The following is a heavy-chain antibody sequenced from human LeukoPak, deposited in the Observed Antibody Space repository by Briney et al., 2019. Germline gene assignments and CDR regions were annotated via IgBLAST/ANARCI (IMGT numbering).Heavy chain of an antibody. CDR2: ISYDGSNK. CDR1: GFTFSSYA. J-gene: IGHJ6*02. V-gene: IGHV3-30-3*01. D-gene: IGHD3-10*01. CDR3: TTRGMVRGVIRDYYYGMDV. Sequence: GGSLRLSCAASGFTFSSYAMHWVRLAPGKGLEWVAVISYDGSNKYYADSVKGRFTISRDDSKNTLYLQMNSLRAEDTAVYYCTTRGMVRGVIRDYYYGMDVWGQGTTVTVSS.